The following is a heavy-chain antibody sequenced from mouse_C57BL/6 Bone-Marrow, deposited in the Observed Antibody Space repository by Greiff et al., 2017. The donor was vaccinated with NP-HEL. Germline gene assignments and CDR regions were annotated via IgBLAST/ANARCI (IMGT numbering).Heavy chain of an antibody. J-gene: IGHJ2*01. Sequence: VQRVESGPELVKPGASVKISCKASGYTFTGYYINWVKQRPGQGLEWIGWIYPGSGNTKYNEKFKGKATLTVDKSSSTAYMQLSSLTSEDSAVYFCGRCKFGVRRGDYGYWGPGPTLSVST. V-gene: IGHV1-84*01. CDR1: GYTFTGYY. D-gene: IGHD2-14*01. CDR3: GRCKFGVRRGDYGY. CDR2: IYPGSGNT.